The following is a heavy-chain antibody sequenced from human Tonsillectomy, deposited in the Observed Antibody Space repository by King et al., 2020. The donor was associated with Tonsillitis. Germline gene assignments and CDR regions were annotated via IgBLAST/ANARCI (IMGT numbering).Heavy chain of an antibody. CDR2: FYYNGST. CDR1: GGSISNYY. Sequence: QLQESGPGLVKPSETLSLTCTVSGGSISNYYWSWIRQAPGKGLEWIAYFYYNGSTNYTPSLKSRVTISVDTSKNQFSLKLSSVTAADTAVYYCARIWHYYGSGRYYANWFDPWGLGTLVTVSS. J-gene: IGHJ5*02. CDR3: ARIWHYYGSGRYYANWFDP. D-gene: IGHD3-10*01. V-gene: IGHV4-59*08.